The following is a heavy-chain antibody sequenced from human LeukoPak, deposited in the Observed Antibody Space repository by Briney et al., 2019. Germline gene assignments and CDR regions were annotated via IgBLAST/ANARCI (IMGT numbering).Heavy chain of an antibody. CDR3: ARDRHVPGLYYYYMDV. Sequence: GGSLRLSCEGSGFTFSAYNMNWVRQAPGKGLESISYISSSSATIFYADSVKGRFTISRDNAKNSLYLQMNSLRPEDTAVYFCARDRHVPGLYYYYMDVWGKGTTVTVSS. D-gene: IGHD6-6*01. CDR2: ISSSSATI. J-gene: IGHJ6*03. V-gene: IGHV3-48*01. CDR1: GFTFSAYN.